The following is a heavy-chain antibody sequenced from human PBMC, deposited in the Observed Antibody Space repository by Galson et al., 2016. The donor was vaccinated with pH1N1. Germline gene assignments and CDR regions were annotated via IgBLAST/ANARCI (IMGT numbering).Heavy chain of an antibody. J-gene: IGHJ4*02. V-gene: IGHV6-1*01. CDR1: GDSVSSNGDT. CDR3: VRDAVYSWVYRDY. Sequence: CAISGDSVSSNGDTWNWIRKSPSRGLEWLGRTYYRSGWIYDYAPSVRDRLSITSDTSKNQFSLHLRSVTPEDTAVYYCVRDAVYSWVYRDYWGPGSLVIVSS. D-gene: IGHD5/OR15-5a*01. CDR2: TYYRSGWIY.